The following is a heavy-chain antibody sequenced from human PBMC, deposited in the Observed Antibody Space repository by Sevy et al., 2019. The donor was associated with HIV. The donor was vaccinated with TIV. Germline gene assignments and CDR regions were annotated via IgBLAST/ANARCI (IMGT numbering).Heavy chain of an antibody. CDR1: GFNFSNYG. D-gene: IGHD4-17*01. V-gene: IGHV3-33*01. J-gene: IGHJ4*01. Sequence: GGSLRLSCATSGFNFSNYGMHWVRQAPGKGLEWVALIWYDGSNKYYRDSVKGRLTISRDNSKNTLYLQMNSLRGEDTAVYYCARGRDYGNLDYWGQEPWSPSPQ. CDR3: ARGRDYGNLDY. CDR2: IWYDGSNK.